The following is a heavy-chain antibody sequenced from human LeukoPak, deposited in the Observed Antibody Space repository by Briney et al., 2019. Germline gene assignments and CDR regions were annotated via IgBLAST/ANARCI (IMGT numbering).Heavy chain of an antibody. D-gene: IGHD5-18*01. Sequence: SETLSLTCAVYGGSFSGYYWSWIRQPPRKGLEWIGEINHSGSTNYNPSLKSRVTISVDTSKNQFSLKLSSVTAADTAVYYCARGGVVQLWSLAFDYWGQGTLVTVSS. J-gene: IGHJ4*02. CDR1: GGSFSGYY. V-gene: IGHV4-34*01. CDR2: INHSGST. CDR3: ARGGVVQLWSLAFDY.